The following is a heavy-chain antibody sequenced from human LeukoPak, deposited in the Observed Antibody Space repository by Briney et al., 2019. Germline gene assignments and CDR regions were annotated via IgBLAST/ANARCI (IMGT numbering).Heavy chain of an antibody. V-gene: IGHV4-39*01. Sequence: PSETLSLTCTVSGGSISSSSYYWGWIRQPPGKGLEWIGSIYYSGSTYYNPSLKSRVTISVDTSKNQFSLKLSSVTAADTAVYYCASSGWYLSSFNWSQGTLVTVSS. CDR1: GGSISSSSYY. D-gene: IGHD6-19*01. J-gene: IGHJ4*02. CDR2: IYYSGST. CDR3: ASSGWYLSSFN.